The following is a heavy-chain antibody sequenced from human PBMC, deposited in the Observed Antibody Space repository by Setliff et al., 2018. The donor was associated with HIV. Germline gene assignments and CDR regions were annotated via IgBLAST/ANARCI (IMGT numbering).Heavy chain of an antibody. CDR3: ASAGAWQRNALDI. J-gene: IGHJ3*02. V-gene: IGHV1-46*01. D-gene: IGHD5-12*01. Sequence: RASVKVSCKPSGYSFTNHYMHWVRQAPGQGLEWMGVINPTGGSTWNTQKFQGRVAMTRDTSTSTVYMELSSLRSEDTAVYYCASAGAWQRNALDIWGQGTMVTVSS. CDR1: GYSFTNHY. CDR2: INPTGGST.